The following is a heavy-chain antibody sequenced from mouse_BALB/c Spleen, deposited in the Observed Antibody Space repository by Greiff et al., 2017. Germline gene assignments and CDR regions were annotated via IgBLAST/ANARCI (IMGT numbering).Heavy chain of an antibody. V-gene: IGHV5-12-2*01. J-gene: IGHJ3*01. CDR3: ARQGYDGYYEFAY. CDR1: GFTFSSYT. Sequence: EVKLMESGGGLVQPGGSLKLSCAASGFTFSSYTMSWVRQTPEKRLEWVAYISNGGGSTYYPDTVKGRFTISRDNAKNTLYLQMSSLKSEDTAMYYCARQGYDGYYEFAYWGQGTLVTVSA. D-gene: IGHD2-3*01. CDR2: ISNGGGST.